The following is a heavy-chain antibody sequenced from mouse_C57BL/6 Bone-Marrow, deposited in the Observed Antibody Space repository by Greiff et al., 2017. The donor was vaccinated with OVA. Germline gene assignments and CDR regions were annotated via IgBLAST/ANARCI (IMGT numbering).Heavy chain of an antibody. J-gene: IGHJ1*03. CDR3: ARDEYFDV. CDR1: GFTFTDYY. Sequence: EVKLMESGGGLVQPGGSLSLSCAASGFTFTDYYMSWVRQPPGKALEWLGFIRNKANGYTTEYSASVKGRFTISRDNSQSILYLQMNALRAEDSATYYCARDEYFDVWGTGTTVTVSS. V-gene: IGHV7-3*01. CDR2: IRNKANGYTT.